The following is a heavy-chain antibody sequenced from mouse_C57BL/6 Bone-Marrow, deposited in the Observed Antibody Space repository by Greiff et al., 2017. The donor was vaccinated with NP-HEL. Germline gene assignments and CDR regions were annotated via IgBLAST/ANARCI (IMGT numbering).Heavy chain of an antibody. CDR2: ISNLAYSI. V-gene: IGHV5-15*01. J-gene: IGHJ4*01. Sequence: EVKVVESGGGLVQPGGSLKLSCAASGFTFSDYGMAWVRQAPRKGPEWVAFISNLAYSISYADTVTGRFTISRENAKNTLYLEMSSLRSEDTAMYYCARQSPYYAMDYWGQGTSVTVSS. CDR3: ARQSPYYAMDY. CDR1: GFTFSDYG.